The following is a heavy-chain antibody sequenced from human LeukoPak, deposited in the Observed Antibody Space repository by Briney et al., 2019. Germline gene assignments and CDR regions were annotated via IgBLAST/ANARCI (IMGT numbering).Heavy chain of an antibody. CDR2: ISGSGGTT. J-gene: IGHJ3*02. V-gene: IGHV3-23*01. CDR1: GFTFSSYA. Sequence: GGSLRVSCAASGFTFSSYAMSWVRQAPGKGLEWLSAISGSGGTTHYADSVKGRFTISRDNSKNTLYLQIHFLRAEDTAVYYCAKGLSTVTTRPDDTFDIWGQGTMVIVSS. D-gene: IGHD4-17*01. CDR3: AKGLSTVTTRPDDTFDI.